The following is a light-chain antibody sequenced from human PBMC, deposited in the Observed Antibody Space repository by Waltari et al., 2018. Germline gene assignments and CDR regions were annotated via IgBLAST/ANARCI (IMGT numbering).Light chain of an antibody. CDR3: CSYAGSQTSV. V-gene: IGLV2-11*01. CDR1: SSDVGGYDY. CDR2: DVN. Sequence: QSALTQPRSVSGSPGQSVPISCTGTSSDVGGYDYVSWYQQHPGKAPKLMIYDVNKRPSGVPDRFSGSKSPNPASLTISGLQADDEADYYCCSYAGSQTSVFVVGTKVTVL. J-gene: IGLJ2*01.